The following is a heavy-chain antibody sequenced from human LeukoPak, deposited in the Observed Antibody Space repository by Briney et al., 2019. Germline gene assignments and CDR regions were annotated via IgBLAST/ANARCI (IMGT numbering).Heavy chain of an antibody. CDR3: ARTAARRFDY. J-gene: IGHJ4*02. V-gene: IGHV1-46*01. CDR2: INPTGGST. D-gene: IGHD6-6*01. CDR1: GYTFPSYF. Sequence: ASVTVSCTASGYTFPSYFMHWVRQAPGQGLEWMGIINPTGGSTTYAQKFQGRVTMTRDTSTSTDYMELSSLRSDDTAVYYCARTAARRFDYWGQGTLVTVSS.